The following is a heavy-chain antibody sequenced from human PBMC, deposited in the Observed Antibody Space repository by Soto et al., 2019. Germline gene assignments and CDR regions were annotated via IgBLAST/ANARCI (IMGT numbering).Heavy chain of an antibody. J-gene: IGHJ4*02. Sequence: GESLKISCKGSGYSFTSYWIAWVRQVPGKGLELMGVIYPGDSDIRYSPSFQGQVTISADKSISTAYLQWSSLRASDTAMYYCARGDTAMAPYYFDYWGQGTLVTVSS. CDR3: ARGDTAMAPYYFDY. CDR2: IYPGDSDI. V-gene: IGHV5-51*01. D-gene: IGHD5-18*01. CDR1: GYSFTSYW.